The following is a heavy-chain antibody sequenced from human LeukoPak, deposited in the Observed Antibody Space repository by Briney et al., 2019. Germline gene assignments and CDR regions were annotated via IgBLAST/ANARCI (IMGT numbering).Heavy chain of an antibody. CDR3: ARGQTYYDILTGYWGEYYFDY. CDR1: GCTFSSYS. J-gene: IGHJ4*01. Sequence: GSLRLTCAASGCTFSSYSRNWVRQAPGKGLEWVSSISSSGSYKYYADSVKSRFTISRDNAKTSLYLTMNSLRAEDTAVYYCARGQTYYDILTGYWGEYYFDYWGHGTPVTAS. CDR2: ISSSGSYK. D-gene: IGHD3-9*01. V-gene: IGHV3-21*01.